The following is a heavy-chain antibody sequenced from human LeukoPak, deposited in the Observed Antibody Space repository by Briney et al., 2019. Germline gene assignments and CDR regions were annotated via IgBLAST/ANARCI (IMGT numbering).Heavy chain of an antibody. V-gene: IGHV4-30-2*01. CDR2: IYHSGSS. CDR1: GDSIATSDYY. Sequence: PSETLSLTCIVSGDSIATSDYYWSWIRQPPGRGLEWLGYIYHSGSSSHNPSLKSRVTISVDRSNNRFSLKLNSVTAADTAVYYCARDDSRFDIWGQGTMVTVSS. J-gene: IGHJ3*02. D-gene: IGHD4-11*01. CDR3: ARDDSRFDI.